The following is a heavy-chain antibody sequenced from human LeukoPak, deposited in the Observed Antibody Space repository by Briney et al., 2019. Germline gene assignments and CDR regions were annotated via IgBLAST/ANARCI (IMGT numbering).Heavy chain of an antibody. V-gene: IGHV4-34*01. Sequence: SETLSLTCAVYGGSFSGYYWSWIRQPPGKGLEWIWEINHSGSTNYNPSLKSRVTISVDTSKNQFSLKLSSVTAADTAVYYCARGLGSPGYSSSWYGYWGQGTLVTVSS. CDR3: ARGLGSPGYSSSWYGY. CDR2: INHSGST. CDR1: GGSFSGYY. D-gene: IGHD6-13*01. J-gene: IGHJ4*02.